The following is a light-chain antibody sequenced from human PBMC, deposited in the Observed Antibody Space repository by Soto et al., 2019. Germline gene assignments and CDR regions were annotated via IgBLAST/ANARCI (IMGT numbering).Light chain of an antibody. Sequence: EIVLTQSPGTLSLSPGETATLSCRASQTVSSSYLAWYQQKPGQAPRLLIYGTTTRATGVPDRFSGGGSGTAFTLTIIRLEPEDFAVYNCQQYGSSHQTFGGGTKVEIK. V-gene: IGKV3-20*01. CDR2: GTT. J-gene: IGKJ4*01. CDR1: QTVSSSY. CDR3: QQYGSSHQT.